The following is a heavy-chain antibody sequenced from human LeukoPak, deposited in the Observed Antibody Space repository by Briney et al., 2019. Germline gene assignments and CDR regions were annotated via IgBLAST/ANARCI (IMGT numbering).Heavy chain of an antibody. Sequence: ASVKVSCKASGYTFTSYDINWVRQATGQGLEWMGWMNPNSGNTGYAQKFQGRVTMTRNTSISTAYMELSNLRSEDTAVYYCARGYCSGGSCYYYGMDVWGQGTLVTVSS. V-gene: IGHV1-8*01. D-gene: IGHD2-15*01. CDR3: ARGYCSGGSCYYYGMDV. J-gene: IGHJ6*02. CDR1: GYTFTSYD. CDR2: MNPNSGNT.